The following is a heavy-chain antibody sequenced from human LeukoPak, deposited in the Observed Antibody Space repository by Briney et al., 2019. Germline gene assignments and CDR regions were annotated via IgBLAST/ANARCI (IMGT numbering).Heavy chain of an antibody. V-gene: IGHV4-34*01. CDR3: ARGAGGYRFDP. Sequence: PSETLSITCAVYGGSFSGYYWSWIRQPPGEGLEWIGEINHSGSTNYNPSLKSRVTISVDTSKNQFSLKLSSVTAADTAVYYCARGAGGYRFDPWGQGTLVTVSS. CDR2: INHSGST. D-gene: IGHD1-1*01. J-gene: IGHJ5*02. CDR1: GGSFSGYY.